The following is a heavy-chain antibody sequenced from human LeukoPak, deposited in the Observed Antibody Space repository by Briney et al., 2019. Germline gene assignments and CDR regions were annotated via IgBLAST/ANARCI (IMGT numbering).Heavy chain of an antibody. CDR3: ARGRYSSGWYHYYFDY. CDR2: NHHSGST. D-gene: IGHD6-19*01. V-gene: IGHV4-30-2*01. CDR1: GRSISSGGSS. Sequence: PSESLSLTCAVSGRSISSGGSSWSWLRQPPGTGLEWIWYNHHSGSTYYNPSLKSRVTISVDRSKHQFCLKLSSVTAADTAVYYCARGRYSSGWYHYYFDYWGQGTLVTVSS. J-gene: IGHJ4*02.